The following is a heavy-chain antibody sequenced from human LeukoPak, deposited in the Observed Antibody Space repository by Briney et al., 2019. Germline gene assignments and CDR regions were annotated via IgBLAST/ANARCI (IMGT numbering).Heavy chain of an antibody. J-gene: IGHJ4*02. V-gene: IGHV4-34*01. CDR2: INHSGST. CDR1: GGSFSGYY. Sequence: SETLSLTCAVYGGSFSGYYWSWIRQPPGKGLEWIGEINHSGSTNYNPSLKSRVTISVDTSKNQFSLRLSSVTAADTAVYYCARGPHYYDSRSFDYWGQGTLVTVSS. CDR3: ARGPHYYDSRSFDY. D-gene: IGHD3-22*01.